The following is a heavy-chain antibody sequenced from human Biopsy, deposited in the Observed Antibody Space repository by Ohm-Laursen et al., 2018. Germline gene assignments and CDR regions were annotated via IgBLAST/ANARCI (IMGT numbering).Heavy chain of an antibody. CDR3: ARFPDFWSGYYVDS. CDR2: LSSRGSNI. Sequence: GSLRLSCAASGFTFSDYYMSWIRQAPGKGLEWISYLSSRGSNIYYADSVKGRFTVSRDNANNSRFLQMNSLRAEDTAVYYCARFPDFWSGYYVDSWGQGTLVTVSS. CDR1: GFTFSDYY. D-gene: IGHD3-3*01. J-gene: IGHJ4*02. V-gene: IGHV3-11*01.